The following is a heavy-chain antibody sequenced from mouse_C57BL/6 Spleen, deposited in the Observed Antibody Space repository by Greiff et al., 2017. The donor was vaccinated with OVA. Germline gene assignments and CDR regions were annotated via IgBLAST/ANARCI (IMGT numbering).Heavy chain of an antibody. V-gene: IGHV5-6*01. CDR1: GFTFSSYG. Sequence: EVKLMESGGDLVKPGGSLKLSCAASGFTFSSYGMSWVRQTPDKRLEWVATISSGGSYTYYPDSVKGRFTISRDNAKNTLYLQMSSLKSEDTAMYYCARGGNSGAMDYWGQGTSVTVSS. CDR3: ARGGNSGAMDY. CDR2: ISSGGSYT. J-gene: IGHJ4*01.